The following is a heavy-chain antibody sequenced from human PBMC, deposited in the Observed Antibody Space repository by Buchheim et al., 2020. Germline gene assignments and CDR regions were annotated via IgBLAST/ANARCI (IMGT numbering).Heavy chain of an antibody. V-gene: IGHV1-46*01. J-gene: IGHJ4*02. CDR1: GYTFTSNY. D-gene: IGHD3-22*01. CDR2: INPSGGST. CDR3: ARWFYYDSSGYFLGFVDY. Sequence: QVHLVQSGAEVKKPGASVRVSCKASGYTFTSNYMHWVRQAPGQGLEWIGIINPSGGSTSIAQKFQDRVTFTRETATSPGYMELSSLRSEDTAIYYCARWFYYDSSGYFLGFVDYWGQGTL.